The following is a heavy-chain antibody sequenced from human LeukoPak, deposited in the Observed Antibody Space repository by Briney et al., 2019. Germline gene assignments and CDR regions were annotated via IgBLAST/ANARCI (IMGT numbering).Heavy chain of an antibody. J-gene: IGHJ4*02. Sequence: GESLKISCKGSGYTFTTYWIGWVRQMPGKGLEWMGFIYPGDSDTRYSPSFQGQVTISADKSISTAYLQWSSLKASDTAMYYCARLGYDFWSGYYGLISYYFDYWGQGTLVTVSS. CDR2: IYPGDSDT. D-gene: IGHD3-3*01. CDR1: GYTFTTYW. CDR3: ARLGYDFWSGYYGLISYYFDY. V-gene: IGHV5-51*01.